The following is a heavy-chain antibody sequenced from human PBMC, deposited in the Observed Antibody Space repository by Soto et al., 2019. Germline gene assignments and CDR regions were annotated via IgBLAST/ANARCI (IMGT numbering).Heavy chain of an antibody. CDR3: ARLSGYCSSTSCPGGYYYYYMDV. D-gene: IGHD2-2*01. CDR1: GGSISSYY. CDR2: IYYSGST. V-gene: IGHV4-59*08. J-gene: IGHJ6*03. Sequence: PSETLSLTCTVSGGSISSYYWSRIRQPPGKGLEWIGYIYYSGSTNYNPSLKSRVTISVDTSKNQFSLKLSSVTAADTAVYYCARLSGYCSSTSCPGGYYYYYMDVWGKGTTVTVSS.